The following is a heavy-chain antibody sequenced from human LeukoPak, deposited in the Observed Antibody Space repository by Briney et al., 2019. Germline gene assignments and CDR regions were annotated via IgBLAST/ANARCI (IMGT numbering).Heavy chain of an antibody. CDR1: GGSLSTYY. CDR2: INHRGDT. V-gene: IGHV4-34*01. D-gene: IGHD1-1*01. J-gene: IGHJ4*03. Sequence: SETLSLTCAVYGGSLSTYYWSWIRQSPGNGLEWIAEINHRGDTNYNPSVKSRVTISVDTSKNQFSLKVNSLTAADTAVYYCARGPTISETGYFDYWGQGTLVTVSS. CDR3: ARGPTISETGYFDY.